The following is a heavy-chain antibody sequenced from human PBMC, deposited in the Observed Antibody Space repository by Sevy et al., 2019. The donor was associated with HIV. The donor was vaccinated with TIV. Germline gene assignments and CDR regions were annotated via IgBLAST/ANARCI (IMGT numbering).Heavy chain of an antibody. V-gene: IGHV3-21*06. J-gene: IGHJ4*02. CDR3: ARDRDYYGSGTYDY. D-gene: IGHD3-10*01. Sequence: GGSLRLSCAASQFTFRDYTMNWVRQTPGKGLEWISYISSGSSYIRYADSVKVRFTISRANAENSLYLQMNRLRAEDTGVYVCARDRDYYGSGTYDYWGQGTLVTVSS. CDR1: QFTFRDYT. CDR2: ISSGSSYI.